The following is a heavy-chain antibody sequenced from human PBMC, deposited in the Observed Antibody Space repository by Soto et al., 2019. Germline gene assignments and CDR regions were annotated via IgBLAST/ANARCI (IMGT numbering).Heavy chain of an antibody. CDR3: ARETLITGSGAFDI. J-gene: IGHJ3*02. D-gene: IGHD2-8*01. Sequence: GSLRLSCAASGFTFSRYDMHWVRQATGKGLEWVSATGTAGDTYYPGSVKGRFTISRENAKNSLYLQMNSLRAGDTAVYYCARETLITGSGAFDIWGQGTMVTVSS. CDR1: GFTFSRYD. V-gene: IGHV3-13*04. CDR2: TGTAGDT.